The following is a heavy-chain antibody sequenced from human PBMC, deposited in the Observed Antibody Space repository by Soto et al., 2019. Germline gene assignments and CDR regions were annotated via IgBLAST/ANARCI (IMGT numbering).Heavy chain of an antibody. D-gene: IGHD3-22*01. Sequence: QVQLVESGGGVVQPGRSLRLSCSASGFIFGTYGMDWLRQAAGKGLEWVALISYDGNKEFYADSVKGRCTISRDNSTKILYLHMHSLKPEDTPMYYCAKQTATSVVYYCFFGPDVWGPGTTVSVSS. CDR1: GFIFGTYG. J-gene: IGHJ6*02. CDR3: AKQTATSVVYYCFFGPDV. V-gene: IGHV3-30*18. CDR2: ISYDGNKE.